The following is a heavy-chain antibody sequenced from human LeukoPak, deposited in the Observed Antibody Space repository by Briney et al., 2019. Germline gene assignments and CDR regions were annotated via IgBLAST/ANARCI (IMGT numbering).Heavy chain of an antibody. V-gene: IGHV3-23*01. J-gene: IGHJ4*02. D-gene: IGHD4-17*01. CDR3: ARLRRPDSGDCQY. Sequence: GGSLRLSCAASGFTFSNYAMRWVRQAPGKGLEWVSAISGSGGSTYYADSVKGRFTISRDNSKNTLSLQMNSLRAEDTAVYYCARLRRPDSGDCQYRGQGTLVTVSS. CDR2: ISGSGGST. CDR1: GFTFSNYA.